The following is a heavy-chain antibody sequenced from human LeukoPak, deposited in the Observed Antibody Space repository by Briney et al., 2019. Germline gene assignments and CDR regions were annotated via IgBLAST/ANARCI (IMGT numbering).Heavy chain of an antibody. CDR2: IYYSGST. CDR1: GGSISSGGYY. CDR3: ARALPTAGTDEPSKYYFDY. Sequence: KPSETLSLTCTVSGGSISSGGYYWSWIRQHPGKGLEWIGYIYYSGSTYYNPSLKSRVTISVDTSKNQFSLKLSSVTAADTAVYYCARALPTAGTDEPSKYYFDYWGQGTLVTVSS. J-gene: IGHJ4*02. D-gene: IGHD6-19*01. V-gene: IGHV4-31*03.